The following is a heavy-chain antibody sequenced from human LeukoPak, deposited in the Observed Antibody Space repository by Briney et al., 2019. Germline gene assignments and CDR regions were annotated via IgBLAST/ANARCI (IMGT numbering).Heavy chain of an antibody. J-gene: IGHJ3*02. Sequence: ASVKVSCKASGYTFISYDISWVRQAPGQGLEWMGWISAYNGNTNYAQKLQGRVSMTTDRSTSTAYMELRSLRSDDTAVYFCARDLERGYSYDYNAFDIWGQGTMVTVSS. CDR1: GYTFISYD. V-gene: IGHV1-18*01. CDR3: ARDLERGYSYDYNAFDI. D-gene: IGHD5-18*01. CDR2: ISAYNGNT.